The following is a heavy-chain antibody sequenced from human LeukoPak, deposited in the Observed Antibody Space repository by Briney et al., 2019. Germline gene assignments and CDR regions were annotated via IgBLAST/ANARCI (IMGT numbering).Heavy chain of an antibody. CDR1: GGSITNYY. Sequence: SETLSLTCTVSGGSITNYYWTWIRQPPGKGLEWIGYIHYSGSTNYNPSLKSRVTISVDTSKNQFSLKLSSVTAADTAVYYCARASVTNYYYYYMDVWGKGTTVTVSS. J-gene: IGHJ6*03. CDR3: ARASVTNYYYYYMDV. CDR2: IHYSGST. V-gene: IGHV4-59*01. D-gene: IGHD4-11*01.